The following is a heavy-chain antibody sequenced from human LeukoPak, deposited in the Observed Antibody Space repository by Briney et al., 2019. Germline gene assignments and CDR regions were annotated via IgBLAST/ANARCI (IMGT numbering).Heavy chain of an antibody. V-gene: IGHV3-74*01. CDR1: GFTFSSYW. J-gene: IGHJ4*02. D-gene: IGHD2-2*02. CDR3: ARGLGYCSSTSCYKWDMYYFDY. CDR2: INSDGSST. Sequence: GGSLRLSCAASGFTFSSYWMHWVRQAPGKGLVWVSRINSDGSSTSYADSVKGRFTISRDNAKNTLYLQMNSLRAEDTAVYYCARGLGYCSSTSCYKWDMYYFDYWGQGTLVTVSS.